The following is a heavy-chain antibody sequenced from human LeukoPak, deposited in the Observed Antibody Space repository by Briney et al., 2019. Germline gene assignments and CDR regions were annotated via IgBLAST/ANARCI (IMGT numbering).Heavy chain of an antibody. J-gene: IGHJ4*02. CDR1: GFTFSSYS. CDR3: AKDKVYGISGSYAYGYFDY. V-gene: IGHV3-9*01. D-gene: IGHD1-26*01. Sequence: GGSLRLSCAASGFTFSSYSMNWVRQAPGKGLEWVSGISWNSGSIGYADSVKGRFTISRDNAKNSLYLQMNSLRAEDTALYYCAKDKVYGISGSYAYGYFDYWGQGTLVTVSS. CDR2: ISWNSGSI.